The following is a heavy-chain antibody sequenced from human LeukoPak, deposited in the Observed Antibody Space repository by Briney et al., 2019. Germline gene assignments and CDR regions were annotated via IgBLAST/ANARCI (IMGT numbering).Heavy chain of an antibody. D-gene: IGHD3-10*01. CDR3: ARQTGSGLFSLP. J-gene: IGHJ4*02. CDR2: MNHSGTT. CDR1: GGSFSGYY. V-gene: IGHV4-34*01. Sequence: SETLSLTCAVYGGSFSGYYWSWIRQPPGKVLEWIGEMNHSGTTTYNPSLKSRVTISVATSKNQFSLKLSSVTAADTAVYYCARQTGSGLFSLPGGQGTLVTVSS.